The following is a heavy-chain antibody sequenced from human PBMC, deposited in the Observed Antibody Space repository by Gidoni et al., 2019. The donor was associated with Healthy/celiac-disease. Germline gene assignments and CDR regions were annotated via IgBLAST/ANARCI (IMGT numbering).Heavy chain of an antibody. CDR2: LSSKAYCGTT. J-gene: IGHJ4*02. CDR1: GFTFGDYA. CDR3: TSDRPHYDFWNYY. V-gene: IGHV3-49*05. Sequence: EVQRVESGGGLVKPGRSLSLSCTASGFTFGDYAMRWFCQAPGKGLGWVGFLSSKAYCGTTEYAAAVTGRFTISSAASKSIAFLHMNSLKTADTAVYYCTSDRPHYDFWNYYWGQGTLFTVSS. D-gene: IGHD3-3*01.